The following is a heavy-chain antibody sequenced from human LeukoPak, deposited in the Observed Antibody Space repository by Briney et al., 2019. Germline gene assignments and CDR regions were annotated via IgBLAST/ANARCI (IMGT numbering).Heavy chain of an antibody. V-gene: IGHV3-48*01. D-gene: IGHD6-13*01. J-gene: IGHJ4*02. CDR1: GFTFSSYS. Sequence: GGSLRLSCAASGFTFSSYSMNWVRQAPGKGLEWVSYISSGSSTIYYADSVKGRFTISRDNSENTLHLQMTSLRVEDAAMYYCARAPISSSWFIDYWGQGTLVTVSS. CDR3: ARAPISSSWFIDY. CDR2: ISSGSSTI.